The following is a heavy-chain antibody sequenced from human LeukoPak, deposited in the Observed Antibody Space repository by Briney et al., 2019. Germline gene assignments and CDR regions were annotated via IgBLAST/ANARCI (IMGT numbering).Heavy chain of an antibody. J-gene: IGHJ4*02. Sequence: ASVKVSCKASGYTFTGYYMHWVRQAPGQGLEWMGRINPNSGGTNYGQKFQGRVTMTRDTSISAAYMELSRLRSDDTAVYYCARVDWVRGVISDYWGQGTLVTVSS. CDR2: INPNSGGT. CDR3: ARVDWVRGVISDY. CDR1: GYTFTGYY. V-gene: IGHV1-2*06. D-gene: IGHD3-10*01.